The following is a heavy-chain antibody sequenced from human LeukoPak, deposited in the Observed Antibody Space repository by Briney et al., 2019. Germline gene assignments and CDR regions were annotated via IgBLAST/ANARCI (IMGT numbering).Heavy chain of an antibody. Sequence: GGSLRLSCATSGCIISGYYMSWIRQAPGKGLEWVSYISGSGSDISYADSVKGRFTISRDNAKDSLYLQMNSLRAEDTAVYYCGTHAGRTGSDDWGQGTLVTVSS. J-gene: IGHJ4*02. CDR1: GCIISGYY. CDR2: ISGSGSDI. V-gene: IGHV3-11*01. CDR3: GTHAGRTGSDD. D-gene: IGHD3/OR15-3a*01.